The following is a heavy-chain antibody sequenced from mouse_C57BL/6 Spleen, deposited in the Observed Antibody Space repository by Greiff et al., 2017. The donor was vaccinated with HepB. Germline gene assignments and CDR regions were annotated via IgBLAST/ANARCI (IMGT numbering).Heavy chain of an antibody. J-gene: IGHJ4*01. CDR1: GFTFSDYY. V-gene: IGHV5-12*01. CDR2: ISNGGGST. D-gene: IGHD1-1*01. Sequence: EVKLVESGGGLVQPGGSLKLSCAASGFTFSDYYMYWVRQTPEKRLEWVAYISNGGGSTYYPDTVKGRFTISRDNAKNTLYLQMSRLKSEDTAMYYCARAYGSSRYYYAMDYWGQGTSVTVSS. CDR3: ARAYGSSRYYYAMDY.